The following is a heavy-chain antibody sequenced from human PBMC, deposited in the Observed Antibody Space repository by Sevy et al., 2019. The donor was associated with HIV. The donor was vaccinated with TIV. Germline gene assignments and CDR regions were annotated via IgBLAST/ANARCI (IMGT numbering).Heavy chain of an antibody. Sequence: GGCLRLSCAASGFIFSDAWLSWVRQGPGKGLEWVGRVRSKGDGGTEEYATPVKGRFIIARDDSKNMLYLQMNNLKIEDTGMYYCATEGADWGQGTRVTVSS. V-gene: IGHV3-15*01. CDR2: VRSKGDGGTE. CDR3: ATEGAD. CDR1: GFIFSDAW. J-gene: IGHJ4*02.